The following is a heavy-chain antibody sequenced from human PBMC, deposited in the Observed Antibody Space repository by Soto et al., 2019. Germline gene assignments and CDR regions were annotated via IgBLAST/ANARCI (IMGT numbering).Heavy chain of an antibody. J-gene: IGHJ4*02. CDR2: IWYDGSNK. V-gene: IGHV3-33*06. D-gene: IGHD6-19*01. Sequence: GGSLRLSCAASGFTFSNYGMHWVRQAPGKGLEWVAVIWYDGSNKYYTDSVKGRFTMSRDNSKNTMYLQMNSLRAEDTAVFYCAKERSSGWSFDYWGQGTLVTVSS. CDR1: GFTFSNYG. CDR3: AKERSSGWSFDY.